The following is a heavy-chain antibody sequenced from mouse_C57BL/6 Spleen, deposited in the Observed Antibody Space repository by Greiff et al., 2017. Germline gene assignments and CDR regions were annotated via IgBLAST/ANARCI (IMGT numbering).Heavy chain of an antibody. CDR1: GYTFTSYW. CDR2: IYPGSGST. CDR3: ARRRAIYYGNAFDY. J-gene: IGHJ2*01. Sequence: QVQLQQSGAELVKPGASVKMSCKASGYTFTSYWITWVKQRPGQGLEWIGDIYPGSGSTNYNEQFKSKATTTVDTSSSTAYMQLSSLTSEDSAVYYCARRRAIYYGNAFDYWGQGTTLTVSS. V-gene: IGHV1-55*01. D-gene: IGHD2-1*01.